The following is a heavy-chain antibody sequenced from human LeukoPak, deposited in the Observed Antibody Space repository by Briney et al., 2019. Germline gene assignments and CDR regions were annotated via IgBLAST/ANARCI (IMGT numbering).Heavy chain of an antibody. D-gene: IGHD5-24*01. Sequence: PSETLSLMCSGSGASVNRHHGSWIRQPPGKELEWIGTFYHSVNSANTIYNSSLNSRVTFSVDTSKNQFSLRLDSVTGADTAIYFCTYTERWLAFDFWGQAAQVTVSS. CDR2: FYHSVNSANT. CDR3: TYTERWLAFDF. J-gene: IGHJ4*02. CDR1: GASVNRHH. V-gene: IGHV4-59*02.